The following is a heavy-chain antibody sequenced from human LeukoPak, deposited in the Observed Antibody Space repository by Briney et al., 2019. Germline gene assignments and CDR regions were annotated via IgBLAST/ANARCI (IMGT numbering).Heavy chain of an antibody. J-gene: IGHJ4*02. CDR2: INHSGST. CDR3: ARGRGVVVMHFDY. D-gene: IGHD3-22*01. Sequence: PSETLSLTCTVSGGSISSGGYYWSWIRQPPGKGLEWIGEINHSGSTNYNPSLKSRVTISVDTSKNQFSLKLSSVTAADTAVYYCARGRGVVVMHFDYWGQGTLVTVSS. V-gene: IGHV4-39*07. CDR1: GGSISSGGYY.